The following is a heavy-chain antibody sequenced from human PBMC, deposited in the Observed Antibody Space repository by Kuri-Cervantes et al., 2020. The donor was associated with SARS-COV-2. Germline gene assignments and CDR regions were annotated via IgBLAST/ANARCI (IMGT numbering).Heavy chain of an antibody. CDR3: ARVRYDILTGYSQLYYYYGMDV. CDR1: GYTFTGYY. CDR2: INPNSGGT. D-gene: IGHD3-9*01. Sequence: ASVKVSCKASGYTFTGYYMHWVRQAPGQGLEWMGWINPNSGGTNYAQKFQGWVTMTRDTSISTAYMELSSLRSEDTAVYYCARVRYDILTGYSQLYYYYGMDVWGQGTTVTVSS. V-gene: IGHV1-2*04. J-gene: IGHJ6*02.